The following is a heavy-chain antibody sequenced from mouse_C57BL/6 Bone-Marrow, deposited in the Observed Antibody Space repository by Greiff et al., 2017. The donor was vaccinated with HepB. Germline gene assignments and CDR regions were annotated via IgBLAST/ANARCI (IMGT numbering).Heavy chain of an antibody. CDR2: INPSTGGT. Sequence: VQLQQSGPELVKPGASVKISCKASGYSFTGYYMNWVKQSPEKSLEWIGEINPSTGGTTYNQKFKAKATLTVDKSSSTAYMQLKSLTSEDSAVYYCARGRKFDYWGQGTTLTVSS. J-gene: IGHJ2*01. CDR1: GYSFTGYY. V-gene: IGHV1-42*01. CDR3: ARGRKFDY.